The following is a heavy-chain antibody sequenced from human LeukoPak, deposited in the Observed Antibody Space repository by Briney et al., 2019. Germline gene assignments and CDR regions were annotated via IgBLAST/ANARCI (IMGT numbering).Heavy chain of an antibody. V-gene: IGHV3-7*01. Sequence: GGSLRLSCAASEFTFSSYWMSWVRQAPGKGLEWVASIKQDGSGKFHVDSVEGRLTISRDNAKNSLYLQMNSLRAEDTAVYYCARGRRPFGNGWFFDYWGQGTLVTVSS. CDR3: ARGRRPFGNGWFFDY. D-gene: IGHD6-19*01. CDR2: IKQDGSGK. CDR1: EFTFSSYW. J-gene: IGHJ4*02.